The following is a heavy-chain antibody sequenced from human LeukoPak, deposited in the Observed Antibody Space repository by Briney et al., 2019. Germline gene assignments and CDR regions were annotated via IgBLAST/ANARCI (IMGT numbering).Heavy chain of an antibody. CDR1: GYTSSSYG. D-gene: IGHD1-1*01. CDR2: ISTYNGNT. CDR3: ARDVPGSIGTTARFDP. Sequence: GASVKVSCKSSGYTSSSYGISWMRQAPGQGLEWMGWISTYNGNTNYAQEFQGRVTMSTDTSTSTAYMEVRSLRSDDTAEYYCARDVPGSIGTTARFDPWGQGTLVTVSS. V-gene: IGHV1-18*01. J-gene: IGHJ5*02.